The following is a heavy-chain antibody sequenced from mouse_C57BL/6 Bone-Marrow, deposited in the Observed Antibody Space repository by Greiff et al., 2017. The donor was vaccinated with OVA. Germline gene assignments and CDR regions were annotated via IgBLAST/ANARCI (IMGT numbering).Heavy chain of an antibody. D-gene: IGHD2-10*01. CDR3: ARSYPAWFAY. CDR1: GYTFTSYW. CDR2: IDPSDSYT. V-gene: IGHV1-59*01. Sequence: QVQLKQPGAELVRPGTSVKLSCKASGYTFTSYWMHWVKQRPGQGLEWIGVIDPSDSYTNYNQKFKGKATLTVDTSSSTAYMQLSSLTSEDSAVYYCARSYPAWFAYWGQGTLVTVSA. J-gene: IGHJ3*01.